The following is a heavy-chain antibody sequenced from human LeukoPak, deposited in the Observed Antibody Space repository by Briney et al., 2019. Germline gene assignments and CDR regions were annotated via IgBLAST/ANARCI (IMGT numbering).Heavy chain of an antibody. D-gene: IGHD3-22*01. Sequence: TGGSLRLSCAASGFTFSNAWMSWVRQAPGMGLEWVGRIKRKTDDGTADYAAPVKGRFTISRDDSKNTLYLQMNSPKTEDTAVYYCTTYDTSGYYSDYWGQGTLVTVSS. CDR2: IKRKTDDGTA. V-gene: IGHV3-15*05. CDR1: GFTFSNAW. CDR3: TTYDTSGYYSDY. J-gene: IGHJ4*02.